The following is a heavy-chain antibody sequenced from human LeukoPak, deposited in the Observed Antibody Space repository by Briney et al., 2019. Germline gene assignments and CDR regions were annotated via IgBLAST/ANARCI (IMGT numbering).Heavy chain of an antibody. D-gene: IGHD1-26*01. CDR1: GYTFTNNW. CDR2: IYPGDSDH. CDR3: ARRDMNIVGATTADY. J-gene: IGHJ4*02. V-gene: IGHV5-51*01. Sequence: GESLKISCKGSGYTFTNNWIGWVRQMPGKGLEWMGMIYPGDSDHRYSPSFQGQVTISADKSISTAYLQWSSLKASDTAMYYCARRDMNIVGATTADYWGQGTQVTVSS.